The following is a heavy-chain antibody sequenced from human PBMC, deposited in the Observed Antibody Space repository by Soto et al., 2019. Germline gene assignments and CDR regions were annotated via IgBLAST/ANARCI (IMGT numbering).Heavy chain of an antibody. CDR2: ISYDGSNK. J-gene: IGHJ4*02. CDR1: GFTFSSYG. D-gene: IGHD5-18*01. V-gene: IGHV3-30*18. CDR3: AKDPGTAMVSYYFDY. Sequence: QVQLVESGGGVVQPGRSPRLSCAASGFTFSSYGMHWVRQAPGKGLEWVAVISYDGSNKYYADSVKGRFTISRDNSKNTLYLQMNSLRAEDTAVYYCAKDPGTAMVSYYFDYWGQGTLVTVSS.